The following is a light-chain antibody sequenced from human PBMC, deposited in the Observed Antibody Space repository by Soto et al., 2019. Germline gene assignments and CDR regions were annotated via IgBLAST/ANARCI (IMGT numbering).Light chain of an antibody. CDR1: QNVNYD. CDR3: QQYNNWPRT. V-gene: IGKV3-15*01. Sequence: IVMTQSPATLSVSPGERATLSCRASQNVNYDLAWYQQKPGQAPSLLIHDASIRATAVPARFSGSGSGTEFTLTISSLQSEDFAVYYCQQYNNWPRTFGQGTKVDIK. CDR2: DAS. J-gene: IGKJ1*01.